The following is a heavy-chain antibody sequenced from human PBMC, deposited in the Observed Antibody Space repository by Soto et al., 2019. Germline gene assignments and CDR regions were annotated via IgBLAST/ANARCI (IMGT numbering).Heavy chain of an antibody. D-gene: IGHD2-2*01. CDR2: IIAIFGTA. V-gene: IGHV1-69*12. CDR1: GGTFSSYA. Sequence: QVQLVQSGAEVKKPGSSVKVSCKASGGTFSSYAISWVRQAPGQGLEWMGGIIAIFGTANYAQKFQGRVTITADESTSTAYMELSSLRSEYTAVYYRARHVPAAGYYYGMDVWGQGTTVTVSS. J-gene: IGHJ6*02. CDR3: ARHVPAAGYYYGMDV.